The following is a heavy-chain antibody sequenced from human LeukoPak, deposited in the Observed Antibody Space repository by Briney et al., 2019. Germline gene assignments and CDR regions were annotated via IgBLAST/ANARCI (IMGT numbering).Heavy chain of an antibody. V-gene: IGHV3-23*01. CDR2: ISGSGGST. J-gene: IGHJ4*02. CDR1: GFTFSSYG. D-gene: IGHD2-2*01. CDR3: AKAGPDCSSTSCSYDY. Sequence: GGSLRLSCAASGFTFSSYGMHWVRQAPGKGLEWVSAISGSGGSTYYADSVKGRFTISRDNSKNTLYLQKNSLRAEDTAVYYCAKAGPDCSSTSCSYDYWGQGTLVTVSS.